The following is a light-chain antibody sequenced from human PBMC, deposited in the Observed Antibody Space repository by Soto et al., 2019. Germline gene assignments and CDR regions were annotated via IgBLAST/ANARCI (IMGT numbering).Light chain of an antibody. CDR1: RSVSSSY. CDR2: GAS. CDR3: QQYGSSPQT. Sequence: EIVLTQSPGTLSLSPGERATLSCRASRSVSSSYLAWYQQKPGQAPRLLIYGASRRATGIPDRFSGSGSGTDFTLTISRLEPEDFAVYYCQQYGSSPQTFGQGTRLEIK. J-gene: IGKJ5*01. V-gene: IGKV3-20*01.